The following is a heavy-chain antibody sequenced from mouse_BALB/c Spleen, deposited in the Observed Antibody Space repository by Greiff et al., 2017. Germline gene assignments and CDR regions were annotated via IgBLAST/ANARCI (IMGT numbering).Heavy chain of an antibody. CDR2: IDPANGNT. V-gene: IGHV14-3*02. CDR3: AKLDGNYVYYFDY. CDR1: GFNITDTY. J-gene: IGHJ2*01. Sequence: VQLQQSGAELVKPGASVKLSCTASGFNITDTYMHWVKQRPEQGLEWIGRIDPANGNTKYDPKFQGKATITADTSSNTAYLQLSSLTSEDTAVYYCAKLDGNYVYYFDYWGQGTTLTVSS. D-gene: IGHD2-1*01.